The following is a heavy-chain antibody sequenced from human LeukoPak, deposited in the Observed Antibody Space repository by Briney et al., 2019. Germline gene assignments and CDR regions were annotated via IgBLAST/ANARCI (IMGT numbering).Heavy chain of an antibody. CDR2: INPNSGGT. D-gene: IGHD6-19*01. Sequence: ASVKVSCKASGYTFTGYYMHWVRQAPGQGLEWMGRINPNSGGTNYAQKLQGRVTMTRDTSLSTAYMALSRLRSDDAAVYYCARNYSSGWYVGVYSGQGTLVTVSS. V-gene: IGHV1-2*06. CDR1: GYTFTGYY. J-gene: IGHJ4*02. CDR3: ARNYSSGWYVGVY.